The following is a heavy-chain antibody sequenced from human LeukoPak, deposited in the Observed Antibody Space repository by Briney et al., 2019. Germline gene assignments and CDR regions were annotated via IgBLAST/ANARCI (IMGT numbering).Heavy chain of an antibody. Sequence: PGGSLRLSCAASGFTFSSYAMSWVRQAAGKGLEWVSPISGSGGSTYYADSVKGRFTISTDNSKNTLYLQMNSLTAEDTAVYYCAKVPFYDILTGLLLWGQGTLVTASS. D-gene: IGHD3-9*01. CDR3: AKVPFYDILTGLLL. V-gene: IGHV3-23*01. J-gene: IGHJ4*02. CDR2: ISGSGGST. CDR1: GFTFSSYA.